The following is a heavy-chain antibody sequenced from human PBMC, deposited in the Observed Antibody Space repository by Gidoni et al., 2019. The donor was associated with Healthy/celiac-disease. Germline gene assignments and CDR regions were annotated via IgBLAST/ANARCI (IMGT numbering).Heavy chain of an antibody. Sequence: QVQLQESGPGLVQPSETLSLTCTVSGASISSYYWSRIRQPPGNGLEWIGYIYSSRSTNYNPSLKTRVTISVDTSKNQFSLKLSSVTAADPAVYYCARHKPLSGAFDYWVQGTLVTVSS. J-gene: IGHJ4*02. CDR3: ARHKPLSGAFDY. D-gene: IGHD3-10*01. CDR1: GASISSYY. CDR2: IYSSRST. V-gene: IGHV4-59*08.